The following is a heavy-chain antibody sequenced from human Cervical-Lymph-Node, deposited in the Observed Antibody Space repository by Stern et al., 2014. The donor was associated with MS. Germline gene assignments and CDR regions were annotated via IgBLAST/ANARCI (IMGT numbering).Heavy chain of an antibody. Sequence: EVHLVESGGGLVQPGGSLRLSCVASGFTFSSYWMYWVRQVPGKGLVWVSRINNDGTTTNYAGSVKGRFTISRDNAKNTLYLQMNSLKAEDTAVYFCVRVSDYWGQGTLVTVSS. CDR2: INNDGTTT. V-gene: IGHV3-74*02. CDR1: GFTFSSYW. J-gene: IGHJ4*02. CDR3: VRVSDY.